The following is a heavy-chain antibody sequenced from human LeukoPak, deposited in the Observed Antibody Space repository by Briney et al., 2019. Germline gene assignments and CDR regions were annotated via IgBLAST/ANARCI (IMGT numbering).Heavy chain of an antibody. CDR1: GFTFSSYT. CDR3: ARGSRGYSYGSFDY. J-gene: IGHJ4*02. V-gene: IGHV4-4*07. CDR2: IYTSGST. Sequence: GSLRLSCVASGFTFSSYTMNWVRQAPGKGLEWIGRIYTSGSTNYNPSLKSRVTMSVDTSKNQFSLKLSSVTAADTAVYYCARGSRGYSYGSFDYWGQGTLVTVSS. D-gene: IGHD5-18*01.